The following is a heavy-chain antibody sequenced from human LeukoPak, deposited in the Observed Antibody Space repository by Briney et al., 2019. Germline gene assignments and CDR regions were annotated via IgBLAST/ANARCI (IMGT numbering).Heavy chain of an antibody. CDR1: GFTFSSYS. CDR3: AKDSRGTTTTIYYFDC. J-gene: IGHJ4*02. D-gene: IGHD4-17*01. Sequence: GGSLRLSCAASGFTFSSYSMNWVRQAPGKGLEWVSGISGGGSYTYYADSVKGRFTISRDNSKNTLSLQMNSLRAEDTAVYYCAKDSRGTTTTIYYFDCWGQGTLVTVSP. V-gene: IGHV3-23*01. CDR2: ISGGGSYT.